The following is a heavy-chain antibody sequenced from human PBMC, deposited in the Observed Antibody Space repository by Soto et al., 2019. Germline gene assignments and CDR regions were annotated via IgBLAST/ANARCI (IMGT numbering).Heavy chain of an antibody. Sequence: LRLSCAASGFTFSSYGMHWVRQAPGKGLEWVAVISYDGSNKYYADSVKGRFTISRDNSKNTLYLQMNSLRAEDTAVYYCAKGRNRLYYYDSSGYRGGGMDVWGQGTTVTVSS. CDR1: GFTFSSYG. J-gene: IGHJ6*02. CDR3: AKGRNRLYYYDSSGYRGGGMDV. CDR2: ISYDGSNK. D-gene: IGHD3-22*01. V-gene: IGHV3-30*18.